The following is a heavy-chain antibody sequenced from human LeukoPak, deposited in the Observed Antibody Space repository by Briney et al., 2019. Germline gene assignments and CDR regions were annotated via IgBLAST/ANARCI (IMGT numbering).Heavy chain of an antibody. Sequence: ASVKVSCKASGYTFTSYDISWVGQATGQGVEWMGWMNPNSGNTGYAQKFQGSVTMTRNPSIRTAYMELSSLRSEDTAVYYCARHGLDYGDSYWGQGTLVTVSS. V-gene: IGHV1-8*01. CDR3: ARHGLDYGDSY. CDR1: GYTFTSYD. J-gene: IGHJ4*02. CDR2: MNPNSGNT. D-gene: IGHD4-17*01.